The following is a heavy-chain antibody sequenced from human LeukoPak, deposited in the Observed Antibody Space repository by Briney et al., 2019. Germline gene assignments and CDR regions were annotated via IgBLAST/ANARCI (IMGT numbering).Heavy chain of an antibody. CDR1: GFTVSSNS. Sequence: RGSLRLSCTVSGFTVSSNSMSSVRQAPGKGLEWGSFIYSGVNTHYSDSAKGRFTISRDNSKNTLYLQMNSLRAEDTAVYYCARRAGDYSHPYDYWGQGTLVTVSS. D-gene: IGHD3-22*01. CDR2: IYSGVNT. V-gene: IGHV3-53*01. CDR3: ARRAGDYSHPYDY. J-gene: IGHJ4*02.